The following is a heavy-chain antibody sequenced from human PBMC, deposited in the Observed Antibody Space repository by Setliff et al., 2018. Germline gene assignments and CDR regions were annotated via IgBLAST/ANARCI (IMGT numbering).Heavy chain of an antibody. Sequence: SETLSLTCAVSGGSISCSNWWSWVRQPPGKGLEWIGEIYHGGSTNYNPSLKSRVTISVDKSKTQFSLKLASVTAADTAVYYCASGEPYYYDSTGYSGNYFDYWGQGTLVTVSS. CDR2: IYHGGST. V-gene: IGHV4-4*02. J-gene: IGHJ4*02. CDR1: GGSISCSNW. D-gene: IGHD3-22*01. CDR3: ASGEPYYYDSTGYSGNYFDY.